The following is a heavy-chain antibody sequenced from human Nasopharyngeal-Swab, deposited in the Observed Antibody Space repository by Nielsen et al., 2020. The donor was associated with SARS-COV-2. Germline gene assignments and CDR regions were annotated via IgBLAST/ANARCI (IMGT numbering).Heavy chain of an antibody. V-gene: IGHV4-34*01. J-gene: IGHJ4*02. CDR3: ARGSVVPAAPAVDYFDY. D-gene: IGHD2-2*01. Sequence: WIRQPPGKGLEWIGEINHSGSTNHNPSLKSRVTISVDTSKNQFSLKLSSVTAADTAVYYCARGSVVPAAPAVDYFDYWGQGTLVTVSS. CDR2: INHSGST.